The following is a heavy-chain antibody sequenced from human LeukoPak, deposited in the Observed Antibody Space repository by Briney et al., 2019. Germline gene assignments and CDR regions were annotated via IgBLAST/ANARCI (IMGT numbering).Heavy chain of an antibody. V-gene: IGHV4-34*01. CDR3: ARALGYYYGSGSYYNPKYHAFGI. J-gene: IGHJ3*02. CDR2: INHSGST. CDR1: GGSFNGYY. D-gene: IGHD3-10*01. Sequence: SETLSLTCAVYGGSFNGYYWSWIRQPPGKGLEWIGEINHSGSTNYNPSLKSRVTISVDTSKNQFSLKLGSVTAADTAVYYCARALGYYYGSGSYYNPKYHAFGIWGQGTTVTVSS.